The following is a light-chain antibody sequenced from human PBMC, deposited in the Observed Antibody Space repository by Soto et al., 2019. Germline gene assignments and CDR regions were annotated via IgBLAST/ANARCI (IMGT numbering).Light chain of an antibody. J-gene: IGKJ4*01. CDR2: AAS. CDR1: QDISSS. CDR3: QQLNSYPLT. Sequence: DIKLTQSPSFRSASVGDKVTITCRASQDISSSLAWYQQNPGKAPKLLIYAASTLQSGVPSRFSGSGSGTEFTLTISSLQPEDFATYYCQQLNSYPLTFGGGAKVEI. V-gene: IGKV1-9*01.